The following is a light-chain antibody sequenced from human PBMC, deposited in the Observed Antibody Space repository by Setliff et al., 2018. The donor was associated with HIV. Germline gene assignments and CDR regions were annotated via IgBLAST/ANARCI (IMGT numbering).Light chain of an antibody. CDR3: SSYTGNNTPGG. CDR2: EVS. V-gene: IGLV2-14*01. J-gene: IGLJ2*01. CDR1: SSDVGGYNY. Sequence: QSVLTQPASVSGSPGQSITISCAGTSSDVGGYNYVSWYQQHPGRAPKLMTSEVSNRPSGVSNRFSGSKSGNTASLTISGLQAEDEADYYCSSYTGNNTPGGVGGGTK.